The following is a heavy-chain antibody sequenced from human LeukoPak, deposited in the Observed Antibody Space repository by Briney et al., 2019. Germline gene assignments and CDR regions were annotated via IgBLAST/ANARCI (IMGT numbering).Heavy chain of an antibody. Sequence: GGSLRLSCAASGFTFSSYWMHWVRQPPGKGLEWVSRINSDGSSTAYADSVKGRFTISRDNAKNTLYLQMNSLSAEDTAVYSCARVRCSGGTCRDTFDIWCRGKMVTVS. CDR1: GFTFSSYW. CDR3: ARVRCSGGTCRDTFDI. D-gene: IGHD2-15*01. J-gene: IGHJ3*02. CDR2: INSDGSST. V-gene: IGHV3-74*01.